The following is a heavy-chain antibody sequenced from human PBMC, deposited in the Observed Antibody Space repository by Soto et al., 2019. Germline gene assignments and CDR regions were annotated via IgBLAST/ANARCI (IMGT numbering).Heavy chain of an antibody. Sequence: SQTLSLTCVISGDSVSSNGACWNWIRQSPSRGLQWLGRIYYRSKWFHDYAASVESRMAINPDTSRNQFSLQLNYVTPEDTAVYYCARVHCSAGTCLDGLDFWGQGATVTVSS. J-gene: IGHJ6*02. CDR3: ARVHCSAGTCLDGLDF. CDR2: IYYRSKWFH. D-gene: IGHD2-15*01. CDR1: GDSVSSNGAC. V-gene: IGHV6-1*01.